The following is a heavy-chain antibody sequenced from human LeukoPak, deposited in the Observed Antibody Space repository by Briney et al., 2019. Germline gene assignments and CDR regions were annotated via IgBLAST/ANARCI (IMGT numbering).Heavy chain of an antibody. CDR1: GGSISSYY. J-gene: IGHJ4*02. D-gene: IGHD6-13*01. CDR2: IYYSGST. CDR3: ASLPVGAAAGSRPFDY. Sequence: SETLSLTCTASGGSISSYYWSWIRQPPGKGLEWIGYIYYSGSTNYNPSLKSRVTISVDTSKNQFSLKLSSVTAADTAVYYCASLPVGAAAGSRPFDYWGQGTLVTVSS. V-gene: IGHV4-59*08.